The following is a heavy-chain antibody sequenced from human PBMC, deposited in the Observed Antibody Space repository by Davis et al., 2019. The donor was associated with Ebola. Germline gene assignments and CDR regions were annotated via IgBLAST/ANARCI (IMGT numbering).Heavy chain of an antibody. CDR3: ARRGRYCSSTSCYLYYYYGINV. CDR2: IYHSGST. J-gene: IGHJ6*02. CDR1: GGSISSSNW. D-gene: IGHD2-2*01. Sequence: SETLSLTCAVSGGSISSSNWWSWVRQPPGKGLEWIGEIYHSGSTNYNPSLKSRVTISVDTSKNQFSLKLSSVTAADTAVYYCARRGRYCSSTSCYLYYYYGINVWGQGTTVTVSS. V-gene: IGHV4-4*02.